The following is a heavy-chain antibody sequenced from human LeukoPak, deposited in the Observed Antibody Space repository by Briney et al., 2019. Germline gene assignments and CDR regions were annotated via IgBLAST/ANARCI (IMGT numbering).Heavy chain of an antibody. Sequence: GGSLRLSCAASGFTFSSYSMNWVRQAPGKGLEWVSSITSSSRYIYYADSVKGRFTISRDNAKNSLYLQMNSLRAEDTAVYYCAKDLMGAIDYWGQGTLVTVSS. J-gene: IGHJ4*02. CDR2: ITSSSRYI. CDR3: AKDLMGAIDY. V-gene: IGHV3-21*04. D-gene: IGHD2-8*01. CDR1: GFTFSSYS.